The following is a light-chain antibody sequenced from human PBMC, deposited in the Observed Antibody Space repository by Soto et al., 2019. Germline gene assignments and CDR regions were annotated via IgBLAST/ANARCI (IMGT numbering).Light chain of an antibody. V-gene: IGKV3-20*01. Sequence: EIVLTQSPGTLSLSPGERATLSCRASQTVTSSYIAWYQHKPGQAPRLLVFGGSSRATGIPDRFRGVGSGTYFTLTITSLEPEDFAVYYCKQYGSSPLTFGGGTKVEI. J-gene: IGKJ4*01. CDR3: KQYGSSPLT. CDR1: QTVTSSY. CDR2: GGS.